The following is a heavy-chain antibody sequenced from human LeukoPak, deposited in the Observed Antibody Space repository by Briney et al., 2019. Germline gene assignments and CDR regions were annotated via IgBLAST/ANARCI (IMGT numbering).Heavy chain of an antibody. V-gene: IGHV4-34*01. D-gene: IGHD5-24*01. CDR3: ARGGLVEMATIPYYYYYYGMDV. Sequence: SETLSLTCAVYGGSFSGYYWSWIRQPPGKGLEWIGEINHSGSTNYNPSLKSRVTISVDTSKNQFSLKLSSVTAADTAVYYCARGGLVEMATIPYYYYYYGMDVWGQGTTVTVSS. CDR2: INHSGST. J-gene: IGHJ6*02. CDR1: GGSFSGYY.